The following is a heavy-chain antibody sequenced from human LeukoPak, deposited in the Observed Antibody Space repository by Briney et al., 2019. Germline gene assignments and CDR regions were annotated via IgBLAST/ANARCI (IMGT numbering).Heavy chain of an antibody. CDR3: ARGLDGYSGSYPDDAFDI. J-gene: IGHJ3*02. CDR2: IYYSGST. V-gene: IGHV4-59*01. CDR1: GGSISSYY. D-gene: IGHD1-26*01. Sequence: PSETLSLTCTVSGGSISSYYWSWIRQPPGKGLEWIGYIYYSGSTNYNPSLKSRVTISVDTSKNQFSLKLSSVTAADTAVYYCARGLDGYSGSYPDDAFDIWGQGTMVTVSS.